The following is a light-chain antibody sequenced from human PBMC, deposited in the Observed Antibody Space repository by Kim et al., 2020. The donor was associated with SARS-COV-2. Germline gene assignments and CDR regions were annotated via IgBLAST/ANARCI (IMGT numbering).Light chain of an antibody. CDR3: QQLNSYSLA. CDR2: AAS. J-gene: IGKJ4*01. CDR1: QGMRNS. Sequence: AAVGYSVTITCRASQGMRNSLAWYQQKPGKVPKLMIYAASTLQSGVPLRFSGSGSGTDFTLSIGSLQPEDFATYYCQQLNSYSLAFGGGTKVDIK. V-gene: IGKV1-9*01.